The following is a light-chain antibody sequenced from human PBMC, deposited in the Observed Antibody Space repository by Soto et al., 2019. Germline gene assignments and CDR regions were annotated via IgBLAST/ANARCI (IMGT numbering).Light chain of an antibody. V-gene: IGKV4-1*01. CDR1: PSVLYSSDNKNY. J-gene: IGKJ1*01. CDR3: LQDYNYPWT. CDR2: GIS. Sequence: DIVMTQSPDSLAVSLGERATINCKSSPSVLYSSDNKNYLAWYQQKPGKAPKVLIYGISSLQSGVPSRFSGSGSGTDFTLTISSLQPEDIATYYCLQDYNYPWTFGQGTKVDIK.